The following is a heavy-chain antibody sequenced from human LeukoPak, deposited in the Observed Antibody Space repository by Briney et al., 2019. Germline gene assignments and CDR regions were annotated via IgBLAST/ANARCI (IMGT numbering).Heavy chain of an antibody. CDR1: GFTFSSYA. CDR3: AKFFMITFGGVIGPLDV. CDR2: ISSGGGST. D-gene: IGHD3-16*02. Sequence: GGSLRLSCAASGFTFSSYAMSWVRQAPGKGLEWVSAISSGGGSTYYADSVKGRFTISRDNSNNTLYLQMNSLRAEATAVYYCAKFFMITFGGVIGPLDVWGQGTTVTVSS. V-gene: IGHV3-23*01. J-gene: IGHJ6*02.